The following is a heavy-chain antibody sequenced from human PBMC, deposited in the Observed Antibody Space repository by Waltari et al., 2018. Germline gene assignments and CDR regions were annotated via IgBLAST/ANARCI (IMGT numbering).Heavy chain of an antibody. CDR2: IYYSGST. D-gene: IGHD2-15*01. Sequence: QVQLQESGPGLVKPSETLSLTCTVSGGSISSYYWSWIRQPPGKGLEWIGYIYYSGSTNYNPSLESRVTISVDTSKNQFSLKLSSVTAADTAVYYCARGPKGVAATDGWFDPWGQGTLVTVSS. CDR3: ARGPKGVAATDGWFDP. J-gene: IGHJ5*02. V-gene: IGHV4-59*01. CDR1: GGSISSYY.